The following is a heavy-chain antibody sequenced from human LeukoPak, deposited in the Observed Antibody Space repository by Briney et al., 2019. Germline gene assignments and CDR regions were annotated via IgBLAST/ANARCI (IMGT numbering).Heavy chain of an antibody. CDR2: IKQDGSEK. CDR1: GFTFNNYW. V-gene: IGHV3-7*01. J-gene: IGHJ4*02. D-gene: IGHD5-12*01. Sequence: GGSLRLSCAASGFTFNNYWMNWVRQAPGKGLGWVANIKQDGSEKYYVDSVKGRFTISRDNARNSLYLQMNSLRVEDTAVYYCARCVMGYSGYDLDYWGQGTLVTVSS. CDR3: ARCVMGYSGYDLDY.